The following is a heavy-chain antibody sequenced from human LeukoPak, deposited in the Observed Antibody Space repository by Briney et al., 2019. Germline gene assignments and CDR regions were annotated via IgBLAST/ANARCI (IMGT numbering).Heavy chain of an antibody. V-gene: IGHV1-69-2*01. J-gene: IGHJ4*02. Sequence: ASVKVSCKVSGYTFTDYYMHWVQQAPGKGLEWMGLVDPEDGETVYAEKFQGRVTITADTSTDTAYMELSNLRSEDTAVYYCATVASPFYYFDYWGQGTLVTVSS. CDR3: ATVASPFYYFDY. CDR2: VDPEDGET. CDR1: GYTFTDYY. D-gene: IGHD2-2*01.